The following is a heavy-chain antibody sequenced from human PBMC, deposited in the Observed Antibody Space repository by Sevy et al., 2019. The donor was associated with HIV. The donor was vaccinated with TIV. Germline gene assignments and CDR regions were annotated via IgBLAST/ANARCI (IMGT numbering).Heavy chain of an antibody. CDR2: ISSSSSYI. D-gene: IGHD5-12*01. CDR3: ARDLLDGYNYVSPEGYFDY. Sequence: GGSLRLSCAASGFTFSSYSMNWVRQAPGKGLEWVSSISSSSSYIYYADSVKGRFTISRDNAKNSLYLQMNSLRAEGTAVYYCARDLLDGYNYVSPEGYFDYWGQGTLVTVSS. J-gene: IGHJ4*02. CDR1: GFTFSSYS. V-gene: IGHV3-21*01.